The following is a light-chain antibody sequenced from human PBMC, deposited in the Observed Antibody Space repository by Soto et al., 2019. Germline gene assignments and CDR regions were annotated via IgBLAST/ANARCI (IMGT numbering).Light chain of an antibody. CDR3: VLYMGGGYWV. CDR1: SGSVSGTLY. Sequence: QTVVTQEPSFSVSPGGTVTLTCGVSSGSVSGTLYPSWYQQAPGQAPRTLIYSTNIRSSGVPDRFSGSILGNKAALTITGAQADDEADYYSVLYMGGGYWVFGGGTKLTVL. V-gene: IGLV8-61*01. J-gene: IGLJ3*02. CDR2: STN.